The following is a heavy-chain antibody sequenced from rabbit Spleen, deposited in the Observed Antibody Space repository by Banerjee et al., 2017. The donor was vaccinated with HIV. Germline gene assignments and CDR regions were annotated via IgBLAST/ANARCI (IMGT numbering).Heavy chain of an antibody. D-gene: IGHD1-1*01. CDR2: IDVAKSGIT. J-gene: IGHJ4*01. CDR3: ARDLTDVIGWNFGW. Sequence: QEQLVESGGGLVQPEGSLTLTCTASGFSFSSSYWICWVRQAPGKGLEWIACIDVAKSGITYYTTWAKGRFTISRTSSTTVTLQMTSLTAADTATYFCARDLTDVIGWNFGWWGPGTLVTVS. CDR1: GFSFSSSYW. V-gene: IGHV1S45*01.